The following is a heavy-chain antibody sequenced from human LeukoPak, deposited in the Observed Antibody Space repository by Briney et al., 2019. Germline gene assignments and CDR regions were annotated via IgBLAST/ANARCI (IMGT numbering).Heavy chain of an antibody. CDR2: ITGSTDYI. CDR3: VREGYGGVSDAFDI. V-gene: IGHV3-21*01. D-gene: IGHD4-23*01. Sequence: GGSLRLSCAASGFTFSSYSMNWVRQAPGKGLEWVSSITGSTDYIYYADSVKGRFTISRDNSKNTLYLQMNSLRAEDTAVYYCVREGYGGVSDAFDIWGQGTMVTVSS. J-gene: IGHJ3*02. CDR1: GFTFSSYS.